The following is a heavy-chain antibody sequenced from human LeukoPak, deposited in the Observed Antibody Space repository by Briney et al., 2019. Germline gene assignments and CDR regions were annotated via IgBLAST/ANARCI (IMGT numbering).Heavy chain of an antibody. CDR3: ARVEQLVDY. J-gene: IGHJ4*02. D-gene: IGHD6-6*01. Sequence: GSLRLSCAASGFTFGSYWMSWVRQAPGKGLEWVANIKQDGSEKYYVDSVKGRFTISRDNAKNSLYLQMNSLRAEDTAVYYCARVEQLVDYWGQGTLVTVSS. CDR1: GFTFGSYW. V-gene: IGHV3-7*01. CDR2: IKQDGSEK.